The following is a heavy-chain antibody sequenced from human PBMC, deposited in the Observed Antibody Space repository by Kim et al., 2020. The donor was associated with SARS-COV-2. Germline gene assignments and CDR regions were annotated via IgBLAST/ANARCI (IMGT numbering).Heavy chain of an antibody. Sequence: GGSLRLSCAASGFTFSSYAMHWVRQAPGKGLEWVAVISYDGSNKYYADSVKGRFTISRDNSKNTLYLQMNSLRAEDTAVYYCARDPKHGGYQPHYWGQGTLVTVSS. CDR2: ISYDGSNK. V-gene: IGHV3-30*04. CDR3: ARDPKHGGYQPHY. J-gene: IGHJ4*02. D-gene: IGHD2-15*01. CDR1: GFTFSSYA.